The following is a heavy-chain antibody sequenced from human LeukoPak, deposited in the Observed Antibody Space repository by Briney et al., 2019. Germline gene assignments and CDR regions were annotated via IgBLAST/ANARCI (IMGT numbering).Heavy chain of an antibody. CDR2: ISGAGANT. D-gene: IGHD6-13*01. CDR1: GFTFSNYV. Sequence: GESLRLSCAVSGFTFSNYVMIWVRQAPGKGLEWVSTISGAGANTFYADSVKGRFTMSRDNPKNMLYLQMNSLRAEDTAVYYCARKGDTRSSWSRGYYYYYYMDVWGKGTTVTVSS. J-gene: IGHJ6*03. V-gene: IGHV3-23*01. CDR3: ARKGDTRSSWSRGYYYYYYMDV.